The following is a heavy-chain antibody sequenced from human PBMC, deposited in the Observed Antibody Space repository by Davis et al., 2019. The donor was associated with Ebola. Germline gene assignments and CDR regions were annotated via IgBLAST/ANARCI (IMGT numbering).Heavy chain of an antibody. Sequence: GGSLRLSCAASGFTFSDYYMNWIRQAPGKGLECISYISSSGSSIYYADSVKGRFTISRDNANNSLYLQMNSLRAEDTAVYYCARDRGHCSYDSWGQGTLVTVSS. J-gene: IGHJ5*02. V-gene: IGHV3-11*04. CDR1: GFTFSDYY. D-gene: IGHD3-16*01. CDR2: ISSSGSSI. CDR3: ARDRGHCSYDS.